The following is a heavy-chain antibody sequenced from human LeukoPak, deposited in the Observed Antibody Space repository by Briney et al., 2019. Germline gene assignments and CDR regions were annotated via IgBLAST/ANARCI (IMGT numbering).Heavy chain of an antibody. CDR1: GFTVSSNY. J-gene: IGHJ6*03. CDR3: ARAPAAGDFYYYYYYMDV. Sequence: GGSLRLSCAASGFTVSSNYMSWVRQAPGKGLEWVSVIYSGGSTYYADSVKGRFTISRDNSKNTLYLQMNSLRAEDTAVYYCARAPAAGDFYYYYYYMDVWGKGTTVTVSS. D-gene: IGHD2-2*01. CDR2: IYSGGST. V-gene: IGHV3-53*01.